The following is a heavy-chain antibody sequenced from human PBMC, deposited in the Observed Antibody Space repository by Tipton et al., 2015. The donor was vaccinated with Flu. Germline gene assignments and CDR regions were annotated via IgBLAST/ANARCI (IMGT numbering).Heavy chain of an antibody. CDR2: IYFRDSDT. CDR1: GYSFASHW. Sequence: VQLVQSGAEVKKPGESLRISCKGSGYSFASHWIAWVRQMPGKGLEWMGIIYFRDSDTRYSPSFEGQVTITVDTSFNTAYLQWSSLKASDTAIYYCVKPQGTISVLSCDYWGQGTLVTVSS. J-gene: IGHJ4*02. D-gene: IGHD1-7*01. V-gene: IGHV5-51*01. CDR3: VKPQGTISVLSCDY.